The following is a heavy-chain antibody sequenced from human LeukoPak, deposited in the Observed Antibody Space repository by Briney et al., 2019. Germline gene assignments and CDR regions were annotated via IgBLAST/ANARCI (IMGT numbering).Heavy chain of an antibody. Sequence: GGSLRLSCAASGFSFNTFWMNWVRQAPGKGLERVASINQGGTEKYYVDSVKGRFTISRGNAKNSLYLQMYSLRAEDTAVYYCARDGPPAGLYFDNWGQGTLVTVSS. J-gene: IGHJ4*02. V-gene: IGHV3-7*01. CDR1: GFSFNTFW. CDR2: INQGGTEK. D-gene: IGHD2-2*01. CDR3: ARDGPPAGLYFDN.